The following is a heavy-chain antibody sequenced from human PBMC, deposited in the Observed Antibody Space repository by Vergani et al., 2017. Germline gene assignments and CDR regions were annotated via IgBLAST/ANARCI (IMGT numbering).Heavy chain of an antibody. V-gene: IGHV4-39*01. D-gene: IGHD3-9*01. CDR2: IYYSGST. CDR1: GGSISSSSYY. J-gene: IGHJ4*02. CDR3: ARVPPIGRYFDWPYFDY. Sequence: QLQLQESGPGLVKPSETLSLTCTVSGGSISSSSYYWGWIRQPPGKGLEWIGSIYYSGSTYYNPSLKSRVTISVDKSKNQISLKLSSVTAADTAVYYCARVPPIGRYFDWPYFDYWGQGTLVTVSS.